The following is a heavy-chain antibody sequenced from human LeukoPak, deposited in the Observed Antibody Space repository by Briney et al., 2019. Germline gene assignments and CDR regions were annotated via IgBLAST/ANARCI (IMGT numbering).Heavy chain of an antibody. Sequence: RASVKVSCKVSGYTLTELSMHWVRQAPGKGLEWMGGFDPEDGETIYAQKFQGRATMTEDTSTDTAYMELSSLRSEDTAVYYCAGDIAVAGYEGDYWGQGTLVTVSS. D-gene: IGHD6-19*01. CDR2: FDPEDGET. J-gene: IGHJ4*02. V-gene: IGHV1-24*01. CDR3: AGDIAVAGYEGDY. CDR1: GYTLTELS.